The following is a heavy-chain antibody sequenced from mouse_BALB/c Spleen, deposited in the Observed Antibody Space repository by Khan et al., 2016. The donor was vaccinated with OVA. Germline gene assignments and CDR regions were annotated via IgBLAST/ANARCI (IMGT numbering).Heavy chain of an antibody. CDR3: TKQGYVAWFTY. V-gene: IGHV1S135*01. D-gene: IGHD2-2*01. CDR1: GYSFTSYY. Sequence: EVQLQQSGPELMKPGASVKISCKASGYSFTSYYIHWVMQSHGKSLEWIGYIDPFSGDTTYNQKLKGKATLTVDKSSSTAYIHLSNLTSEDSAVCYCTKQGYVAWFTYWGQGTLVTVSA. J-gene: IGHJ3*01. CDR2: IDPFSGDT.